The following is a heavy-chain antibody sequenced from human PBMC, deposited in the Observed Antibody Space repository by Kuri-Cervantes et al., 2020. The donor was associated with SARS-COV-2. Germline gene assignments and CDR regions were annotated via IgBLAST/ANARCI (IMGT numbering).Heavy chain of an antibody. CDR2: FDPEDGET. D-gene: IGHD3-3*01. CDR1: GYTLTELS. Sequence: ASVKVSCKVSGYTLTELSMHWVRQAPGKGLEWMGGFDPEDGETIYAQKFQGRDTMTEETSTDTAYMELSRLRSDDTAVYYCARGVFITNPPSYYYYMDVWGKGTTVTVSS. CDR3: ARGVFITNPPSYYYYMDV. J-gene: IGHJ6*03. V-gene: IGHV1-24*01.